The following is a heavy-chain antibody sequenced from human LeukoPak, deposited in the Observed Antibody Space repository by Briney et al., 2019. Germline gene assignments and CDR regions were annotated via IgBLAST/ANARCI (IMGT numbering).Heavy chain of an antibody. CDR3: ATWGDTTAEYFQR. D-gene: IGHD2-21*02. CDR2: INPDGRDT. CDR1: GFTFNSCW. J-gene: IGHJ1*01. Sequence: PGGSLRLSCVVSGFTFNSCWMNWVRQAPGKGLEWVAHINPDGRDTYYVDSVKGRFTISRDNAQNSMYLQMNSLRDEDTAVYYCATWGDTTAEYFQRWGQGTLVTVSS. V-gene: IGHV3-7*01.